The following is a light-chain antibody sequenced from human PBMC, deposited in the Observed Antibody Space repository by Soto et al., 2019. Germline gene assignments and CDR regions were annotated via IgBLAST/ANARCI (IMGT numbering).Light chain of an antibody. CDR1: TSDVGTYKF. J-gene: IGLJ2*01. V-gene: IGLV2-23*02. Sequence: QSALTQPASVSGSPGQSITISCTGTTSDVGTYKFVSWYLQHPGIAPKLMIYEVSERPSGVSNRFSGSKSGNTASLTISGLQAEDEADYYCCSHAGSHVIFGGGTKVTVL. CDR3: CSHAGSHVI. CDR2: EVS.